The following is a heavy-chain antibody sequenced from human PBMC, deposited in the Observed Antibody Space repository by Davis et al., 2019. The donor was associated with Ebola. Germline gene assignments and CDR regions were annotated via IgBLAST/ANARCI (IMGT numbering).Heavy chain of an antibody. CDR1: GGSFSGYY. D-gene: IGHD3-3*01. Sequence: PSETLSLTCAVYGGSFSGYYWSWIRQPPGKGLEWIGEINHSGSTNYNPSLKSRVTISVDTSKNQFSLKLSSVTAADTAVYYCARGPNDYDFWSGYYIGGMDVWGQGTTVTVSS. V-gene: IGHV4-34*01. CDR2: INHSGST. J-gene: IGHJ6*02. CDR3: ARGPNDYDFWSGYYIGGMDV.